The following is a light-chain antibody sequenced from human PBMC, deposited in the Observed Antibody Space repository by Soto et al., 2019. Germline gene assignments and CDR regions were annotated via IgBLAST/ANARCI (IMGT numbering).Light chain of an antibody. V-gene: IGKV3-20*01. CDR3: QQYGSSRRT. J-gene: IGKJ1*01. CDR2: GAS. Sequence: EIVLTQSPGTLSLSPGERATLSCRASQSVSSSYLAWYQQKTGQAPRLLIYGASGRATGIPDRFSGSGSGTDVTLTTSRLEPEDFAVYYCQQYGSSRRTFGQGTKVEIK. CDR1: QSVSSSY.